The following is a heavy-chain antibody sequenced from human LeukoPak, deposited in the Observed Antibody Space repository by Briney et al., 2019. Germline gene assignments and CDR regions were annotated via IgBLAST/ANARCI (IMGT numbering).Heavy chain of an antibody. J-gene: IGHJ4*02. CDR3: VSGYSSGWYHPHHFDY. V-gene: IGHV4-39*01. CDR2: IYYSGST. D-gene: IGHD6-19*01. Sequence: SETLSLTCTVSGGSISSSSYYWGWLRQPPGKGLEWIGSIYYSGSTYYNPSPKSRVTISVDTSKNQFSLKLSSVTAADTAVYYCVSGYSSGWYHPHHFDYWGQGTLVTVSS. CDR1: GGSISSSSYY.